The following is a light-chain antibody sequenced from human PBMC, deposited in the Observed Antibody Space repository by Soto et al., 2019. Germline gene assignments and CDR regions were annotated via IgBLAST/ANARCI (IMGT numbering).Light chain of an antibody. V-gene: IGLV2-14*01. Sequence: QSVLTQPASVSGSLGQSITISCTGTSSDVGAYNYVSWYQQQPGKAPKLMISEVSNRPSGVSNRFSGSKSGNTASLIISGLQAQDEAHYYCCSFPSIPTYVFGTATKVTVL. CDR2: EVS. CDR3: CSFPSIPTYV. J-gene: IGLJ1*01. CDR1: SSDVGAYNY.